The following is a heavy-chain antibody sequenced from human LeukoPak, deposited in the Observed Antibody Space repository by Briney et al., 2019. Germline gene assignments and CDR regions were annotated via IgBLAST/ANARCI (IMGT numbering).Heavy chain of an antibody. Sequence: SETLSLTYPASGVHINSTRYYWGWPRRPPGRGLEWFGGILYSGKPKYHPYPKSQVTISVDTTKHQFSLALTSLTAANTVLYFCVRRLHGSGYVLHLWGQGTLVTVSS. J-gene: IGHJ5*02. CDR1: GVHINSTRYY. CDR3: VRRLHGSGYVLHL. CDR2: ILYSGKP. V-gene: IGHV4-39*01. D-gene: IGHD6-13*01.